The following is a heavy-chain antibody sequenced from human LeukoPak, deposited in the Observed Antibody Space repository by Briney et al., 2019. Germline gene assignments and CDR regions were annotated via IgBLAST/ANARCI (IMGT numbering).Heavy chain of an antibody. CDR2: MNPNSGNT. V-gene: IGHV1-8*01. J-gene: IGHJ6*02. Sequence: ASVKVSCKASGYTFTSYDINWVRQATGQGLEWMGWMNPNSGNTGYAQKFQGRVTMTRNTSISTAYMELSSLRSEDTAVYYCASALNYDFWSGYFINYSYYGMDVWGQGTTVTVSS. CDR3: ASALNYDFWSGYFINYSYYGMDV. D-gene: IGHD3-3*01. CDR1: GYTFTSYD.